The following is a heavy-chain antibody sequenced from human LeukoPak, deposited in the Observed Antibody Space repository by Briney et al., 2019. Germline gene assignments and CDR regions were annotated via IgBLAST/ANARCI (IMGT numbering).Heavy chain of an antibody. V-gene: IGHV4-34*01. CDR2: INHSGST. CDR1: GGSFSGYY. D-gene: IGHD3-9*01. Sequence: TPSETLSLTCAVYGGSFSGYYWSWIRQPPGKGLEWIGEINHSGSTNYKPSLKSRVTVSVDTSKNQFSLKLSSVTAADTAVYYCARESKLRYFGPGGMDVWGQGTTVTVSS. J-gene: IGHJ6*02. CDR3: ARESKLRYFGPGGMDV.